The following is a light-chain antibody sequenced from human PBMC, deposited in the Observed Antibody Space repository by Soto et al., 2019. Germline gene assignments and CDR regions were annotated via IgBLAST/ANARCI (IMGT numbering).Light chain of an antibody. CDR3: QSYYTAPRT. J-gene: IGKJ1*01. Sequence: DIQMTQSPSSLSASVGDRVTITCRASQGISNFLAWYQQRPGKVPNLLIYSASSLHSGVPSRFSGGGSGTNFSLTISSLQPADVRTYYCQSYYTAPRTFGQGTKVEI. V-gene: IGKV1-27*01. CDR2: SAS. CDR1: QGISNF.